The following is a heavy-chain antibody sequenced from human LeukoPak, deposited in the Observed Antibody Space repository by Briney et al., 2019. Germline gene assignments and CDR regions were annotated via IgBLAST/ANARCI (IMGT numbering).Heavy chain of an antibody. J-gene: IGHJ6*03. CDR2: ISYDGSNK. D-gene: IGHD3-3*01. CDR1: GFTFSSYA. CDR3: ASPYYDFWSGYYPGYYYMDV. Sequence: GGSLRLSCAASGFTFSSYAMHWVRQAPGKGLEWVAVISYDGSNKYYADSVKGRFTISRDNSKNTLYLQMNSLRAEDTAVYYCASPYYDFWSGYYPGYYYMDVWGKGTTVTVSS. V-gene: IGHV3-30*01.